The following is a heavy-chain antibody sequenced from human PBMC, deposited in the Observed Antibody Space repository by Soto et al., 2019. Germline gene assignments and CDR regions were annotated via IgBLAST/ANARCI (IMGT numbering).Heavy chain of an antibody. D-gene: IGHD6-13*01. Sequence: QVQLVQSGAEVKKPGSSVKVSCKASGGTVSSYPISWVRQAPGQGLEWMGGLIPLFGTTHYAQKFQGRVTITADESTSTAYMVLSSLRSEDTARYYCARGRGRQLDYWGQGTLITVSS. CDR3: ARGRGRQLDY. CDR1: GGTVSSYP. CDR2: LIPLFGTT. V-gene: IGHV1-69*12. J-gene: IGHJ4*02.